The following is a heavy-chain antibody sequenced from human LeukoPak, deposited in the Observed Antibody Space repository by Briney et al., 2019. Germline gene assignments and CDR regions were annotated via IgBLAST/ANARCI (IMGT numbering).Heavy chain of an antibody. Sequence: GGSLRLSCAASGFTFSSYWMSWVRQAPGKGLEWVANIELDGSEKYYVDSVKGRFTISRDNAKTSLFLQMNSLRAEDTAVYYCARYSGSYLFDYWGQGTLVTVSS. CDR1: GFTFSSYW. D-gene: IGHD1-26*01. CDR3: ARYSGSYLFDY. V-gene: IGHV3-7*01. J-gene: IGHJ4*02. CDR2: IELDGSEK.